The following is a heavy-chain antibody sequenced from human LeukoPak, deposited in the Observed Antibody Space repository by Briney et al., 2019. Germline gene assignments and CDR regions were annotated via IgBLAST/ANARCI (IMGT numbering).Heavy chain of an antibody. CDR2: TYYRSTWSN. V-gene: IGHV6-1*01. CDR1: GDSVSSNRAA. D-gene: IGHD6-19*01. J-gene: IGHJ6*02. CDR3: AREQWPRGVAMDV. Sequence: SQTLSPTCAISGDSVSSNRAAWNWIRQSPSRGLEWLGRTYYRSTWSNDYAVSVKSRITINPDTSKNQFSLQLNSVTPEDTAVYYCAREQWPRGVAMDVWGQGTTVIVSS.